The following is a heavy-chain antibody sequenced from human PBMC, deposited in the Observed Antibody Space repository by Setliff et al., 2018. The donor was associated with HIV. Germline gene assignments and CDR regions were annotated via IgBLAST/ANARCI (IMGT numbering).Heavy chain of an antibody. V-gene: IGHV3-7*05. CDR2: IRQDGREF. CDR1: EFTFTSYW. CDR3: SRDSPYSGDYAHRDPFDI. D-gene: IGHD1-26*01. J-gene: IGHJ3*02. Sequence: GSLRLSCVASEFTFTSYWMSWVRQAPGTGLEWVANIRQDGREFYYVDSVKGRFTITRDNAKKSLYLQMDSLRAEDTAIYYCSRDSPYSGDYAHRDPFDIWGQGTMVTVSS.